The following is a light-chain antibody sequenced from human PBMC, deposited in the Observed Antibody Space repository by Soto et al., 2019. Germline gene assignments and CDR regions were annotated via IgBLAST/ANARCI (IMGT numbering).Light chain of an antibody. CDR1: QSISSW. Sequence: IQMTQSPSTLSASVGDRVTITCRASQSISSWLVWYQQKPGKAPKVLIFDASSLESGVPSRFSGSGSATEFTLTISSLQPDDFATYYCQQYSTYPWTFGQGTKVDIK. V-gene: IGKV1-5*01. J-gene: IGKJ1*01. CDR2: DAS. CDR3: QQYSTYPWT.